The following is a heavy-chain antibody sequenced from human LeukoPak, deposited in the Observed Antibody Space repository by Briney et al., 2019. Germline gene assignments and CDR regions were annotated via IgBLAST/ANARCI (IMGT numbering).Heavy chain of an antibody. CDR2: INCNSGAT. V-gene: IGHV1-2*02. J-gene: IGHJ3*02. Sequence: ASVKVSCKASGYTFTGYYIHWVRQVPGQGLEWMGWINCNSGATKYAEKFQGRVTVTRDRPMRTAYMELSRLRSDDTAVYFCARKPLDYYETLNACDIWGQGTMVTVSS. D-gene: IGHD3-22*01. CDR3: ARKPLDYYETLNACDI. CDR1: GYTFTGYY.